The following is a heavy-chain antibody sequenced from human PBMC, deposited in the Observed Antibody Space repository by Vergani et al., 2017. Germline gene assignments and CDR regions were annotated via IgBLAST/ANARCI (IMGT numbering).Heavy chain of an antibody. CDR2: ISSSSSYI. CDR1: GFTFSSYS. V-gene: IGHV3-21*01. Sequence: EVQLVESGGGLVKPGGSLRLSCAASGFTFSSYSMNWVRQAPGKGLEWVSSISSSSSYIYYADSVKGRFTISRDNAKNSLYLQMNSLRAEDTAVYYCAKSPDYGGLTLYFDYWGQGTLVTVSS. CDR3: AKSPDYGGLTLYFDY. J-gene: IGHJ4*02. D-gene: IGHD4-23*01.